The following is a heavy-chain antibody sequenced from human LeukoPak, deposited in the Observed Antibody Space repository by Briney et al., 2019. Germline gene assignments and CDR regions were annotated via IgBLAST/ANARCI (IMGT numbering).Heavy chain of an antibody. J-gene: IGHJ4*02. CDR3: ASFDDYDFWSGYSY. Sequence: GGSLRLSCAASGFTFSSYEMNWVRQAPGKGLEWVSYISSSGSTIYYADSVKGRFTISGDNAKNSLYLQMNSLRAEDTAVYYCASFDDYDFWSGYSYWGQGTLVTVSS. CDR1: GFTFSSYE. CDR2: ISSSGSTI. V-gene: IGHV3-48*03. D-gene: IGHD3-3*01.